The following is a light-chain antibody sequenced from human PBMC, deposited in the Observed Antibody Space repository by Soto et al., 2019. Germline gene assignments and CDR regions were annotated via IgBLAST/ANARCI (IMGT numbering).Light chain of an antibody. J-gene: IGKJ3*01. Sequence: EIVLTQSPGTLSLSPGERATLSCRASQSVSSSYLAWYQQKPGQAPRLLLYGTSSRATGIPDRFSSSGSGPDYTLTISRLEPEDFAVYYCQQYASSSFTFGPGTKVDIK. CDR1: QSVSSSY. CDR2: GTS. CDR3: QQYASSSFT. V-gene: IGKV3-20*01.